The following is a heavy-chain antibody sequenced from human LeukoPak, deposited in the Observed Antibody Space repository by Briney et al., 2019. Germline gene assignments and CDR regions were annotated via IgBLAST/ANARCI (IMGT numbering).Heavy chain of an antibody. D-gene: IGHD3-10*01. CDR2: MNPNSGNT. J-gene: IGHJ6*02. CDR1: GYTFTSYD. Sequence: ASVKVSCKASGYTFTSYDINWVRQATGQGLEWMGWMNPNSGNTGYAQKFQGRVTMTRNTSISTAYMELSSLRSEDTAVYYCARDHGGYGSGSYYDYYGMDVWGQGTTVTVSS. CDR3: ARDHGGYGSGSYYDYYGMDV. V-gene: IGHV1-8*01.